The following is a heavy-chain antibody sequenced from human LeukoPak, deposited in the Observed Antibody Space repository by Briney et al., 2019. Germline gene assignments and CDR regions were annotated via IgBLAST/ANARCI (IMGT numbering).Heavy chain of an antibody. D-gene: IGHD3-22*01. CDR2: ISGSGGST. CDR3: AKDTYYYDSSGYRYDY. Sequence: GGSLRLSCAASRFTFSSYAMSWVRQAPGKGLEWVSAISGSGGSTYYADSVKGRFTISRDNSKNTLYLQMNSLRAEDTAVYYCAKDTYYYDSSGYRYDYWGQGTLVTVSS. V-gene: IGHV3-23*01. J-gene: IGHJ4*02. CDR1: RFTFSSYA.